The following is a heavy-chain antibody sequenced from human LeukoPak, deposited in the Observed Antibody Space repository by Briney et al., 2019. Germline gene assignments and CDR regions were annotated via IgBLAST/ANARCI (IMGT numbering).Heavy chain of an antibody. CDR1: GFTFSSYG. D-gene: IGHD6-19*01. CDR2: ISYDGSNK. CDR3: AKEPYSSAYYFDY. V-gene: IGHV3-30*18. Sequence: GGSLRLSCAASGFTFSSYGMHWVRQAPGKGLEWVAVISYDGSNKYYADSVKGRFTISGDNSKNTLYLQMNSLRAEDTAVYYCAKEPYSSAYYFDYWGQGTLVTVSS. J-gene: IGHJ4*02.